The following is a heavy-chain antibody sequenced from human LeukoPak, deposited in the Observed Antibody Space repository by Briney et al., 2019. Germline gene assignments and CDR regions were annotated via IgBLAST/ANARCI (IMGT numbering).Heavy chain of an antibody. D-gene: IGHD2/OR15-2a*01. V-gene: IGHV4-59*01. CDR1: GASISDNY. CDR2: IYYTGNT. J-gene: IGHJ5*02. CDR3: ARGNSNDHLAWFGP. Sequence: SETLSLTCTVSGASISDNYWSWIRQPPGEGLGWIGYIYYTGNTNYNPSLKSRVAISVDTSKNQLSLKLSSVTAADTAVYYCARGNSNDHLAWFGPWGQGTLVSVSS.